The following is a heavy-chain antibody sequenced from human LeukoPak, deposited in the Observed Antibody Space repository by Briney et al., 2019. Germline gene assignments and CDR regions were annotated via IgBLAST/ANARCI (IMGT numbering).Heavy chain of an antibody. CDR2: PYSGGST. J-gene: IGHJ5*02. CDR3: ARGHPIAAEFEP. Sequence: GGSLRLSCAASGFIVSSYYMSWVRQAPGKGLDWVSVPYSGGSTYYADSVKGRFTISRDSSKNMLYLQMNSLSDEDTAVYYCARGHPIAAEFEPWGQGTLVTVSS. D-gene: IGHD6-13*01. CDR1: GFIVSSYY. V-gene: IGHV3-66*01.